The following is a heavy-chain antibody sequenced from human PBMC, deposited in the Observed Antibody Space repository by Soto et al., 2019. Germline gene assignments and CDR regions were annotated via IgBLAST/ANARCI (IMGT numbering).Heavy chain of an antibody. CDR1: GFSFSADGVG. J-gene: IGHJ3*01. V-gene: IGHV2-5*02. Sequence: HITLKESGPTLVKPTQTLTLTCIFSGFSFSADGVGVGWIRQPPGKTLEWLALIYWDDDTRYRPSLKSRLTNTKDSSKNQVVLTMTNMDPLDTATYYCAHAFGGTSWPNDAFDVWGQGTVVTVSS. D-gene: IGHD3-16*01. CDR3: AHAFGGTSWPNDAFDV. CDR2: IYWDDDT.